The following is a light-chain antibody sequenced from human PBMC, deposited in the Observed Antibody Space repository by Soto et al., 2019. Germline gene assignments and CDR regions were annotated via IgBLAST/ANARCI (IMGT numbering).Light chain of an antibody. V-gene: IGLV1-40*01. CDR3: QSYHTSLTGV. CDR2: ANN. J-gene: IGLJ1*01. CDR1: SSTIGAGYD. Sequence: QSALTQPPSVSGTPGQTVTISCTGSSSTIGAGYDVHWYQQLPGTAPKLLVFANNNRPAGVPDRFSGSKSGTSASLAITGLQAEDEATYYCQSYHTSLTGVFGTGTKVTVL.